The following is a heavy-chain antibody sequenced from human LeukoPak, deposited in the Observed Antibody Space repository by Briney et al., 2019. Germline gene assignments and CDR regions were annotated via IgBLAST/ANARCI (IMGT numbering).Heavy chain of an antibody. V-gene: IGHV3-30*18. CDR1: GFTFSSYG. CDR3: AKDRGNCSGGDCYRIGY. Sequence: GGSLRLSCAASGFTFSSYGMHWVRQAPGKGLEWVAVISYEGSNKYNADSVKGRFTISRDNSKNTLYLQMNSLRAEDTAVYYCAKDRGNCSGGDCYRIGYWGQGTLVTVSS. D-gene: IGHD2-15*01. CDR2: ISYEGSNK. J-gene: IGHJ4*02.